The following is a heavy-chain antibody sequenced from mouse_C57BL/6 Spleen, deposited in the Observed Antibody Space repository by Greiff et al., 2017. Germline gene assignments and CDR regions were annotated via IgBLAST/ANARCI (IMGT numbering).Heavy chain of an antibody. D-gene: IGHD3-2*02. CDR2: IWSGGST. CDR3: ARRAAAQATYAMDY. J-gene: IGHJ4*01. CDR1: GFSLTSYG. Sequence: VKLVESGPGLVQPSQSLSITCTVSGFSLTSYGVHWVRQSPGKGLEWLGVIWSGGSTDYNAAFISRLSISKDNSKSQVFFKMNSLQADDTAIYYCARRAAAQATYAMDYWGQGTSVTVSS. V-gene: IGHV2-2*01.